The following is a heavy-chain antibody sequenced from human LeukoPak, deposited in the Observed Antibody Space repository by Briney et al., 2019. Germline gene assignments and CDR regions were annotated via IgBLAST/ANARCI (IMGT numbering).Heavy chain of an antibody. J-gene: IGHJ4*02. V-gene: IGHV3-53*04. CDR3: ARGGTPGYSSGRIDY. Sequence: GGSLRLSCVASGFTVSSNYMSWVRRAPGKGLEWVSVIYSAGNTYYADSVKGRFTTSRHNSENTLYLHMNSLRVEDTAVYFCARGGTPGYSSGRIDYWGQGTLVTVSS. CDR1: GFTVSSNY. CDR2: IYSAGNT. D-gene: IGHD6-19*01.